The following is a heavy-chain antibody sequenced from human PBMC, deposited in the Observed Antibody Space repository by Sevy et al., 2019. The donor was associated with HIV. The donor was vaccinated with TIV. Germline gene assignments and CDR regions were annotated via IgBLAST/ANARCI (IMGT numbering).Heavy chain of an antibody. Sequence: SETLSLTCTVSGGSISSYYWSWIRQPAGKGLEWIGRIYTSGSTNYNPSLKIRVTMSVDTSKNQFSLKLGSVTAADTAVYYCARATERGYCSSTSCYSFDYWGQGTLVTVSS. CDR3: ARATERGYCSSTSCYSFDY. J-gene: IGHJ4*02. D-gene: IGHD2-2*01. CDR2: IYTSGST. CDR1: GGSISSYY. V-gene: IGHV4-4*07.